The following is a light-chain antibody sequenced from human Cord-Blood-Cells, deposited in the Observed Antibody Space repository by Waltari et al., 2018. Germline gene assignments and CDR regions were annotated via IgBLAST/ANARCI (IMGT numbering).Light chain of an antibody. V-gene: IGLV2-14*01. Sequence: QSALTQPASVSGSPGQSITISCTGTSSDVGGYNYVSWYQQHPGKAPKLMIYDVSNRPSGVSNRFSGSKSVNTASLTISGLQAEDEADYYCSSYTSSSTLLFGTGTKVTVL. CDR2: DVS. J-gene: IGLJ1*01. CDR3: SSYTSSSTLL. CDR1: SSDVGGYNY.